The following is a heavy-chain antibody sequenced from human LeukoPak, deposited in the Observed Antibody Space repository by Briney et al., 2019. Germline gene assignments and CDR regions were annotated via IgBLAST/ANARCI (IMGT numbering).Heavy chain of an antibody. Sequence: PGGSLRLSCAASGFTFDDYAMHWVRQAPGKGLERVSGISWNSGSIGYADSVKGRFTISRDNAKNSLYLQMNSLRAEDTALYYCARGPDYWGQGTLVTVSS. CDR1: GFTFDDYA. J-gene: IGHJ4*02. CDR2: ISWNSGSI. D-gene: IGHD3-10*01. V-gene: IGHV3-9*01. CDR3: ARGPDY.